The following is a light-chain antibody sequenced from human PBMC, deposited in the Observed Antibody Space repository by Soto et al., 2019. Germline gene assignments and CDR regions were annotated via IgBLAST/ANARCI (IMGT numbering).Light chain of an antibody. Sequence: QSALTQPRSVSGSPGQSVTISCTGTSSDVGAYNYVSWYQQHPGKAPKFMIYDVSKRPSGVPDRFSGSKSGNTASLTISGLXADDEADYYCCSYAGTYSYVFGTGTKV. CDR1: SSDVGAYNY. J-gene: IGLJ1*01. CDR2: DVS. V-gene: IGLV2-11*01. CDR3: CSYAGTYSYV.